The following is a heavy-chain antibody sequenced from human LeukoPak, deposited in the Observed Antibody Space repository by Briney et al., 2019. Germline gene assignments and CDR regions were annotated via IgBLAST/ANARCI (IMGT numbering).Heavy chain of an antibody. V-gene: IGHV5-51*01. CDR3: ARSYTSETYCNRFDP. CDR1: GYIFTNYW. J-gene: IGHJ5*02. Sequence: GESLKISCKASGYIFTNYWIVWVRQMPGKGLEWMGIIYPGDSDTRYNPSFRGQVTISADKSITTAYLQWSSLRASDTAMYYCARSYTSETYCNRFDPWGQGTLVTVSS. CDR2: IYPGDSDT. D-gene: IGHD3-10*01.